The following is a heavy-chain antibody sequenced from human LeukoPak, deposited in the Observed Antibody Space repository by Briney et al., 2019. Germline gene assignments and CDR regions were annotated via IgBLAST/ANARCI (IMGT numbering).Heavy chain of an antibody. V-gene: IGHV3-48*01. CDR1: GFTFSPYS. J-gene: IGHJ4*02. CDR3: TTGNGHLNY. CDR2: ITGNSDTL. Sequence: PGGSLRLSCAASGFTFSPYSMNWDRQAPGKGLEWISYITGNSDTLMYADSMKGRFTTSRDNAKNSVYLQMNSLRAEDTAMYYCTTGNGHLNYWGQGILVTASS.